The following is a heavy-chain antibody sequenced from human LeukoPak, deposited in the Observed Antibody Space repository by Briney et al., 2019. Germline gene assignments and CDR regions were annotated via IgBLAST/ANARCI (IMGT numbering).Heavy chain of an antibody. CDR3: ARDTSGDDAFDI. J-gene: IGHJ3*02. D-gene: IGHD4-17*01. Sequence: SEILSLTCTVSGGSISSYYWSWIRQPPGKGLEWIGYIYYSGSTNYNPSLKSRVTISVDTSKNQFSLKLSSVTAADTAVYYCARDTSGDDAFDIWGQGTMVTVSS. CDR1: GGSISSYY. V-gene: IGHV4-59*01. CDR2: IYYSGST.